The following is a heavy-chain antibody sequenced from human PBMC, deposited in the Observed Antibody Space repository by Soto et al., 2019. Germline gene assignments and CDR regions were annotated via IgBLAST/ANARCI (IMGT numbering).Heavy chain of an antibody. J-gene: IGHJ4*02. CDR2: IGSGGTT. CDR1: GFTFNSYV. V-gene: IGHV3-23*01. D-gene: IGHD3-10*01. Sequence: EVQLLESGGGLVQPGGSLRLSCAASGFTFNSYVMSWVRQAPGKGLEWVSAIGSGGTTYYADSVKGRFTISRDNSKNTLYLQMNSLRAEDTAVYYCAKTPDVWFLDYWGQGTLVTVSS. CDR3: AKTPDVWFLDY.